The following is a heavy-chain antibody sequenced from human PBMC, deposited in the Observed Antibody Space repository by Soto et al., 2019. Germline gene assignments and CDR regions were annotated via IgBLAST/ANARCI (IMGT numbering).Heavy chain of an antibody. V-gene: IGHV3-53*01. CDR2: IYSGGST. CDR1: GFTVSSNY. CDR3: AREEIAATTYYYYYYGMDV. Sequence: GGSLRLSCAASGFTVSSNYMSWVRQAPGKGLEWVSVIYSGGSTYYADSVKGRFTISRDNSKNTLYLQMNSLRAEDTAVYYCAREEIAATTYYYYYYGMDVWGQGTTVTVS. J-gene: IGHJ6*02. D-gene: IGHD6-6*01.